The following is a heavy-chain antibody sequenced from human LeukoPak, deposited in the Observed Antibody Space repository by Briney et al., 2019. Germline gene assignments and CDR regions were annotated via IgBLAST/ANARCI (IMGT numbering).Heavy chain of an antibody. V-gene: IGHV3-23*01. J-gene: IGHJ4*02. D-gene: IGHD1-26*01. Sequence: GGSLRLSCAASGFTFNSHAMSWVRQAPAKGLEWVSTIDKSGGNTYYADSVKGRFTVSRDNSKDTLYLQVNSLRAEDTAIYYCARRVGTTTPFDYWGQGTLVTVSS. CDR1: GFTFNSHA. CDR2: IDKSGGNT. CDR3: ARRVGTTTPFDY.